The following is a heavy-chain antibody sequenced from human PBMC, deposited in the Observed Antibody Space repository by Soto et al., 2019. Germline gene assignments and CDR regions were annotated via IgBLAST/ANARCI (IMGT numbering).Heavy chain of an antibody. J-gene: IGHJ4*02. V-gene: IGHV3-30-3*01. D-gene: IGHD3-3*01. Sequence: GSLRLSCAASGFTFSSYAMHWVRQAPGKGLEWVAVISYDGSNKYYADSVKGRFTISRDNSKNTLYLQMNSLRAEDTAVYYCARGPTIFGVVTPXDYWGQGTLVTVS. CDR3: ARGPTIFGVVTPXDY. CDR2: ISYDGSNK. CDR1: GFTFSSYA.